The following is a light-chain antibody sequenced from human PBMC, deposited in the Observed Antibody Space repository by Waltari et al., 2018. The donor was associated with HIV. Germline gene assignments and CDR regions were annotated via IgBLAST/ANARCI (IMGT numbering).Light chain of an antibody. Sequence: DVVMTQSPLSLPVTLGQPASISCRSSLSLVYSDGNTYLSWFQQRPGQSPGRLVYKVSKRDSGVPDRFSGSGSGTGFTLKISRVEAEDVGVYYCMQGTHWPYTFGQGTKLEIK. V-gene: IGKV2-30*01. CDR2: KVS. CDR3: MQGTHWPYT. J-gene: IGKJ2*01. CDR1: LSLVYSDGNTY.